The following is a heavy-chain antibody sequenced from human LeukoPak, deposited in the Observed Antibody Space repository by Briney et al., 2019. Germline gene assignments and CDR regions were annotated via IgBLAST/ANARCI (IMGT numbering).Heavy chain of an antibody. J-gene: IGHJ5*02. CDR2: IYYSGST. CDR3: ARKSRGRNWFDP. Sequence: SETLSLTCIVSGGSISSTSYYWGWIRQPPGKGLEWIGSIYYSGSTYYNPSLKSRVTISVDTSKNQFSLKLSSVTAADTAVYYCARKSRGRNWFDPWGQGTLVTVSS. D-gene: IGHD3-10*01. V-gene: IGHV4-39*01. CDR1: GGSISSTSYY.